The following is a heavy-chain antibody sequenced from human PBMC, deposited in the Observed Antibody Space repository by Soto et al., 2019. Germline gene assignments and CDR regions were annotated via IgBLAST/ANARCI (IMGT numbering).Heavy chain of an antibody. CDR1: GGTFSSYA. CDR3: ARDFSPYDSSAYPTDAFDI. Sequence: SVKVSCKASGGTFSSYAISWVRQAPGQGLEWMGGIIPIFGTANYAQKFQGRVTITADESTSTAYMELSSLRSEDTAVYYCARDFSPYDSSAYPTDAFDIWGQGTMVIVS. CDR2: IIPIFGTA. J-gene: IGHJ3*02. V-gene: IGHV1-69*13. D-gene: IGHD3-22*01.